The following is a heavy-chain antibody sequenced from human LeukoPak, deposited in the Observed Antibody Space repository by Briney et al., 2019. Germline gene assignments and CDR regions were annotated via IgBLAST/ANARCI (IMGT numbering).Heavy chain of an antibody. Sequence: SETLSLTCTVSGGSISSYYWSWIRQPPGKGLEWIGYIYYSGSTNYSPSLKSRVTISVDTSKNQFSLKLSSVTAADTAVYYCARSVVVVAATGLTYYFDYWGQGTLVTVSS. J-gene: IGHJ4*02. CDR2: IYYSGST. D-gene: IGHD2-15*01. V-gene: IGHV4-59*08. CDR1: GGSISSYY. CDR3: ARSVVVVAATGLTYYFDY.